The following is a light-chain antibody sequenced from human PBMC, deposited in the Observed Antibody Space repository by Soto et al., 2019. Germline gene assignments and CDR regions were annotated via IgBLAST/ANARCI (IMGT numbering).Light chain of an antibody. Sequence: EIVMKQSPATLSVSPGERATLSCRASQSVSSNLAWYQQKPGQAPRLLIYGASTRATDIPARFSGSGSGTEFTLTISSLQSEDFAVYYCQQYSNWPPRYTFGQGTKLEIK. CDR1: QSVSSN. CDR3: QQYSNWPPRYT. J-gene: IGKJ2*01. V-gene: IGKV3-15*01. CDR2: GAS.